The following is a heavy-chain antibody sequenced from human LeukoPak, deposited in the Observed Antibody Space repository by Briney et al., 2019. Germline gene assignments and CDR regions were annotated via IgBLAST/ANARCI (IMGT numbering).Heavy chain of an antibody. CDR2: IRYDGSNK. Sequence: GGSLRLSCAASGFTFSSYGMHWVRQAPGKGLEWVAFIRYDGSNKYYADSVKGRFTISRDNSKNTLYLQMNRLRAEDTAVYYCAKDRCSNGVGCYYYYMDVWGKGTTVTISS. V-gene: IGHV3-30*02. CDR3: AKDRCSNGVGCYYYYMDV. D-gene: IGHD2-8*01. J-gene: IGHJ6*03. CDR1: GFTFSSYG.